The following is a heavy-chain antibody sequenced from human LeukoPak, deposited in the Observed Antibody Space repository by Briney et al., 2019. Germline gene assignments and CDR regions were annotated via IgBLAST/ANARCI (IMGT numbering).Heavy chain of an antibody. J-gene: IGHJ6*03. Sequence: ASVKVSCKASGGTFSSYAISWVRQAPGQVLEWMGRMIPIFSTANCAQKFQGRVTITQDESTSTAYMELSSLRSEETAVYYCARGEVADDYYYYYYMDVWGKGTTVTVSS. V-gene: IGHV1-69*13. D-gene: IGHD6-13*01. CDR1: GGTFSSYA. CDR2: MIPIFSTA. CDR3: ARGEVADDYYYYYYMDV.